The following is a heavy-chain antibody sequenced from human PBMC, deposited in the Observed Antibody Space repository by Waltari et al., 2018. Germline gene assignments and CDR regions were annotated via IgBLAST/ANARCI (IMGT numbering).Heavy chain of an antibody. CDR2: IYWNDDK. J-gene: IGHJ4*02. CDR1: GFPLSTSGVG. D-gene: IGHD6-13*01. Sequence: QITLKESGPTLVKPTQTLTLTCTFSGFPLSTSGVGERWLRQPPGKALEWLALIYWNDDKRYSPSLKSRLTITKDTSKNQVVLKMTNMDPVDTATYYCAHRGIAAAELYYFDFWGQGTLVTVSS. CDR3: AHRGIAAAELYYFDF. V-gene: IGHV2-5*01.